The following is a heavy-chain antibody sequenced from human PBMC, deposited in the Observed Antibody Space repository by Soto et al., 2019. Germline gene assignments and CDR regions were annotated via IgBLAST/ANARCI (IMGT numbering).Heavy chain of an antibody. Sequence: QVQLVQSGAEVKKPGSSVKVSCKASGGTFSSYAISWVRQAPGQGLEWMGGIIPIFGTANYAQKFQGRVAITGDDVTGSGCMERISLKSEDTVVYYWARGSEQWLALPDLYCWFDPWGQGTLVTVS. D-gene: IGHD6-19*01. V-gene: IGHV1-69*12. J-gene: IGHJ5*02. CDR1: GGTFSSYA. CDR3: ARGSEQWLALPDLYCWFDP. CDR2: IIPIFGTA.